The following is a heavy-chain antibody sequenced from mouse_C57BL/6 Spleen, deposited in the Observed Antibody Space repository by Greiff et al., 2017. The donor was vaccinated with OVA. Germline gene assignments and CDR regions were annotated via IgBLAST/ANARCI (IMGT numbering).Heavy chain of an antibody. CDR2: IYPRSGNT. CDR1: GYTFTSYG. J-gene: IGHJ2*01. CDR3: ARKGDYFDY. Sequence: VKLVESGAELARPGASVKLSCKASGYTFTSYGISWVKQRTGQGLEWIGEIYPRSGNTYYNEKFKGKATLTADKSSSTAYMELRSLTSEDSAVYFCARKGDYFDYWGQGTTLTVSS. V-gene: IGHV1-81*01.